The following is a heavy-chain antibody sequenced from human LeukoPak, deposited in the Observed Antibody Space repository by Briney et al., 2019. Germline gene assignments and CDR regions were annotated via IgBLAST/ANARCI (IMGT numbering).Heavy chain of an antibody. CDR3: VRDLGIAALDY. CDR1: GFTFSSYA. J-gene: IGHJ4*02. D-gene: IGHD6-25*01. CDR2: ISYDGSNK. V-gene: IGHV3-30*01. Sequence: GGSLRLSCAASGFTFSSYAMHWVRQAPGKGLEWVAVISYDGSNKYYADSVKGRFTISRDNSKNTLYLQMNSLRAEDTAVYYCVRDLGIAALDYWGQGTLVTVSS.